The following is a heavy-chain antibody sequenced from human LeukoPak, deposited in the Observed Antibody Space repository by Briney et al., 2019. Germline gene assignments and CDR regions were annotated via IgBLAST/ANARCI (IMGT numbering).Heavy chain of an antibody. CDR2: ISSSGSTI. CDR1: GFTFSSHG. J-gene: IGHJ6*03. Sequence: GGSLRLSCAASGFTFSSHGMSWVRQAPGKGLEWVSYISSSGSTIHYADSVKGRFTISRDNAKNSLYLQMNSLRAEDTAVYYCARGQRYYYYYMDVWGKGTTVTVSS. V-gene: IGHV3-48*04. CDR3: ARGQRYYYYYMDV.